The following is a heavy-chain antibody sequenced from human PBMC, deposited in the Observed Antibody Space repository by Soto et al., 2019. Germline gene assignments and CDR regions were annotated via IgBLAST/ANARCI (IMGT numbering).Heavy chain of an antibody. J-gene: IGHJ4*01. CDR2: ISGSGDTV. CDR1: GFTFSDSY. CDR3: ASDPYYYASEY. Sequence: QVQLVESGGGLVNPGGSLRLSCVASGFTFSDSYMTWFRQAPGKGLELISYISGSGDTVYYADSVKGRFTVSRDNAKNALYLQMNSLRAEDTAVYYCASDPYYYASEYWGHGPLIAVSA. D-gene: IGHD3-10*01. V-gene: IGHV3-11*01.